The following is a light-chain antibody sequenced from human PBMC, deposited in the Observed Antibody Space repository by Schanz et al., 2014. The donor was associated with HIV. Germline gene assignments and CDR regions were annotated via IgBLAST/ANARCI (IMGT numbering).Light chain of an antibody. CDR3: GTWHSNLIGWL. CDR2: SNN. CDR1: SSNIGSNS. Sequence: QSALTQPPSASGTPGQRVSISCSGSSSNIGSNSVNWYQQLPGTAPKLLIYSNNQRPSGVPDRFSGSKSGTSASLAISGLQTGDEADYYCGTWHSNLIGWLFGGGTKLTVL. V-gene: IGLV1-44*01. J-gene: IGLJ3*02.